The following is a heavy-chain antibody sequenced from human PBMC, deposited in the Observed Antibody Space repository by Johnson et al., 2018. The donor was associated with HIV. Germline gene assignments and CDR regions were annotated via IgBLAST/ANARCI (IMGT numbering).Heavy chain of an antibody. CDR1: GFPFSSYA. Sequence: QVQLVESGGGVVQPGRSLRLSCAASGFPFSSYAMDWVRQAPGKGLEWVAVIRYDGSNKYYAGSVKGRFTISRDNSKNTLYLQMNSLRAEDTAVYYCARGGHAVVAKPFGAFDIWGQGTMVTVSS. CDR2: IRYDGSNK. CDR3: ARGGHAVVAKPFGAFDI. J-gene: IGHJ3*02. D-gene: IGHD2-21*01. V-gene: IGHV3-33*08.